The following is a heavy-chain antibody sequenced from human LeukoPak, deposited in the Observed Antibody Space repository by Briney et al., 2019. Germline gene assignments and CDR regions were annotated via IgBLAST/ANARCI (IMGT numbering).Heavy chain of an antibody. Sequence: GGSLRLSCAASGFTFSSYSMNWVRQAPGKGLEWVSSISSSSSYIYYADSVKGRFTISRDNAKNSLYLQMNSLRAEDTAVYYCARCEEEYYDFWSGYYRGYYYYMDVWGKGTTVTVPS. CDR1: GFTFSSYS. CDR3: ARCEEEYYDFWSGYYRGYYYYMDV. V-gene: IGHV3-21*01. J-gene: IGHJ6*03. CDR2: ISSSSSYI. D-gene: IGHD3-3*01.